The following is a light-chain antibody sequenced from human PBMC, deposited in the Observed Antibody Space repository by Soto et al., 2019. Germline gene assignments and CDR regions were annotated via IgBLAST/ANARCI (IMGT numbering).Light chain of an antibody. V-gene: IGLV1-44*01. J-gene: IGLJ1*01. CDR2: IND. Sequence: QSVLTQPPSASGTPGQRVTISCSGSSSNIGANPVNWYQQVPGAAPKLLIYINDQRPSGVPDRFSGSKSGTSASLAISGLQPEDEADYYCAAWDDSLNALFGTGTKLTVL. CDR1: SSNIGANP. CDR3: AAWDDSLNAL.